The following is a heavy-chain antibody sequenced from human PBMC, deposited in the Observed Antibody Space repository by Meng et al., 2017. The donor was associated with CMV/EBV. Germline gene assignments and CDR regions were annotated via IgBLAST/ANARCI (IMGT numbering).Heavy chain of an antibody. D-gene: IGHD6-6*01. CDR3: ARSGRSSSSGRSFLDY. CDR2: IYHSGST. V-gene: IGHV4-38-2*02. CDR1: GYSISSGYY. J-gene: IGHJ4*02. Sequence: SETLSLTCTVSGYSISSGYYWGWIRQPPGKGLEWIGSIYHSGSTYYNPSLKSRVTISVDTSKNQFSLQLSSVTAADTAVYYCARSGRSSSSGRSFLDYWGQGTLVTVSS.